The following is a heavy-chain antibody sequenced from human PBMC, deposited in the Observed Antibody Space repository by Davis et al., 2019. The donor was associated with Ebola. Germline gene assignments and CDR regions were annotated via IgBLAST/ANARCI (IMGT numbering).Heavy chain of an antibody. D-gene: IGHD2-15*01. J-gene: IGHJ6*02. Sequence: SVKVSCKASGYTFSSYAISWVRQAPGQGLEWMGGIIPIFGTANYAQKFQGRVTITADKSTSTAYMELSSLRSEDTAVYYCAREGGSLNYYYYGMDVWGQGTTVTVSS. V-gene: IGHV1-69*06. CDR1: GYTFSSYA. CDR3: AREGGSLNYYYYGMDV. CDR2: IIPIFGTA.